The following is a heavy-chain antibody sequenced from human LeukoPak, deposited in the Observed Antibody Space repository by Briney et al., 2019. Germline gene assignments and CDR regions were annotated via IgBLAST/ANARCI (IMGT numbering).Heavy chain of an antibody. V-gene: IGHV3-11*01. J-gene: IGHJ4*02. CDR3: AREGEFGEYYHYFDY. CDR2: ISSSGSTI. Sequence: PGGSLRLSCAASGFTFSDYYMSWIRQAPGKGLEWVSYISSSGSTIYYADSVKGRFTISRDNAKNSLYLQMNSLRAEDTAVYYCAREGEFGEYYHYFDYWGQGTLVTVSS. CDR1: GFTFSDYY. D-gene: IGHD3-10*01.